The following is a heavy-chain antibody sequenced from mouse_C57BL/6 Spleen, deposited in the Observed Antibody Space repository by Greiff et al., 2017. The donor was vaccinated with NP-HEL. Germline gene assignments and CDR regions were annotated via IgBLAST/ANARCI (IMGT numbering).Heavy chain of an antibody. Sequence: QVHVKQSGAELVKPGASVKLSCKASGYAFSSYWLNWVKQRPGQGLEWIGQIYPGDGDTNYNGKFKGKATLTADKSSSTAYMQLSSLSTEDAAVYFCARKGLRLENYLDYWGQGTTLTVSS. CDR3: ARKGLRLENYLDY. CDR2: IYPGDGDT. D-gene: IGHD2-2*01. V-gene: IGHV1-80*01. CDR1: GYAFSSYW. J-gene: IGHJ2*01.